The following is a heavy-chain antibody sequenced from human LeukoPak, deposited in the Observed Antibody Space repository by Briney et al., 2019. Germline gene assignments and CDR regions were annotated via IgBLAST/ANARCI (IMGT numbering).Heavy chain of an antibody. CDR3: ARGPSIAARYDAFDI. CDR1: EFTFTSYE. V-gene: IGHV3-48*03. Sequence: HGGSLSLSCAASEFTFTSYELNWVRQAAGKGRGWVCYISSSGNTISYADSVKGRFTISRDNAKNSLYLQVISLRAEDTAVYYCARGPSIAARYDAFDIWGQGTMVTVPS. CDR2: ISSSGNTI. J-gene: IGHJ3*02. D-gene: IGHD6-6*01.